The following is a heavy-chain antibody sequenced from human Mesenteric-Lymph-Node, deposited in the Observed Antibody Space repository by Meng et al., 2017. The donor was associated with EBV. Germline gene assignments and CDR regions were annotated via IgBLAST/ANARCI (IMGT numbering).Heavy chain of an antibody. Sequence: QVQLVQSGPEGKKXXSXVKVSCKASGGSFNNYGISWVRQAPGQGLEWMGVIIPKFGISNYADTFQGRVTITADTSTSTAYMELSSLRSEDSGVYYCVRDLWKRVGDCVWGQGTLVTVSS. V-gene: IGHV1-69*17. D-gene: IGHD2-21*01. J-gene: IGHJ4*02. CDR3: VRDLWKRVGDCV. CDR1: GGSFNNYG. CDR2: IIPKFGIS.